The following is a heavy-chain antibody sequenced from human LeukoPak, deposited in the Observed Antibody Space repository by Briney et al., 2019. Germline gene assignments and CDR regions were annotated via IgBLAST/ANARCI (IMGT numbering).Heavy chain of an antibody. V-gene: IGHV4-39*01. Sequence: SETLSLICDVSGGSISSSDHYWNWIRQPPGTGLEWIASINSGNTYYNSSLKSRVTMSVDTSKNQISLKLTYVTAADTALYYCGRARLGNGELDPWGQGTLVTVSS. CDR3: GRARLGNGELDP. J-gene: IGHJ5*02. CDR2: INSGNT. CDR1: GGSISSSDHY. D-gene: IGHD3-16*01.